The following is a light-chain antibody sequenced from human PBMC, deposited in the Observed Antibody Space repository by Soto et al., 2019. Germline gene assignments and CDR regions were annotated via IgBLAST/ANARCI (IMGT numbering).Light chain of an antibody. V-gene: IGKV3-15*01. J-gene: IGKJ2*01. Sequence: EIVMTQSPDTLSVSPGESATLSCRARQSISNNLAWYQQKPGKAPRLLIYGASTRTTGIPARFSGSGSGTEFTLTISSLQSEDFAVYYCQQYNNLPYTFAQGTKLEI. CDR2: GAS. CDR1: QSISNN. CDR3: QQYNNLPYT.